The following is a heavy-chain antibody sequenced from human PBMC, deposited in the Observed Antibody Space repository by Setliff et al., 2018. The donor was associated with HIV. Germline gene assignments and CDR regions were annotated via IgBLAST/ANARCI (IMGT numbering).Heavy chain of an antibody. CDR1: GGTFSGSG. D-gene: IGHD5-18*01. Sequence: SVKVSCKAAGGTFSGSGINWVRQAPGQGFEWVGGLLPLFETTPYAQTFQGRVSITSDESTSTTYMELSSLRSDDTAVYYCARGQVVGYTYSGIELWGQGTLVTVSS. J-gene: IGHJ4*02. CDR3: ARGQVVGYTYSGIEL. V-gene: IGHV1-69*13. CDR2: LLPLFETT.